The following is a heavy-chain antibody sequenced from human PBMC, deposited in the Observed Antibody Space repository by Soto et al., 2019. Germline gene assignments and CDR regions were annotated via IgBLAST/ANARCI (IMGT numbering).Heavy chain of an antibody. CDR2: ISSSSSTI. V-gene: IGHV3-48*02. CDR3: ARDHGSSGYYYYYYGMDV. CDR1: GFTFSSYS. Sequence: GSLRLSCAASGFTFSSYSMNWVRQAPGKGLEWVSYISSSSSTIYYADSVKGRFTISRDNAKNSLYLQMNSLRDEDTAVYYCARDHGSSGYYYYYYGMDVWGQGTTVTVSS. D-gene: IGHD6-6*01. J-gene: IGHJ6*02.